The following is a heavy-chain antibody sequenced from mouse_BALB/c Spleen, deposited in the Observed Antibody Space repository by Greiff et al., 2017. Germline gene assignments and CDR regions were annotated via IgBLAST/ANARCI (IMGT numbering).Heavy chain of an antibody. Sequence: EVKLVESGGGLVKPGGSLKLSCAASGFAFSSYDMSWVRQTPEKRLEWVAYISSGGGSTYYPDTVKGRFTISRDNAKNTLYLQMSSLKSEDTAMYYCARRGYDGAMDYWGQGTSVTVSS. CDR2: ISSGGGST. V-gene: IGHV5-12-1*01. CDR3: ARRGYDGAMDY. CDR1: GFAFSSYD. D-gene: IGHD2-14*01. J-gene: IGHJ4*01.